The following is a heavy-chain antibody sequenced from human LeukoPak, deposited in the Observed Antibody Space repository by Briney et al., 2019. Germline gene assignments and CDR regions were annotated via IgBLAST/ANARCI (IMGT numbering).Heavy chain of an antibody. CDR1: NGSMNSYY. J-gene: IGHJ3*02. CDR3: ARRVSLYAAFDI. CDR2: IYNIQYT. Sequence: SETLSLTCTVANGSMNSYYWNWVRQSPGKGLEWIGRIYNIQYTEYNPSLKSRVSISVVTSKSQFSLNLNSVTAADTAVYYCARRVSLYAAFDIWGLGTLVTVSS. D-gene: IGHD3-16*02. V-gene: IGHV4-4*09.